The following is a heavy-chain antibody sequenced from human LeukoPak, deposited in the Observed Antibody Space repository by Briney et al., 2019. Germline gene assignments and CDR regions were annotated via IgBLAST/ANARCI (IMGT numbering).Heavy chain of an antibody. J-gene: IGHJ3*02. D-gene: IGHD3-22*01. CDR2: ISSSSSYI. Sequence: GGSLRLSCAASGFTFSSYSMNWVRQAPGKGLEWVSSISSSSSYIYYADPVKGRFTISRDNAKNSLYLQMNSLRAEDTAVYYCARVPNYDSSGIYYGRDAFDIWGQGTMVTVSS. CDR3: ARVPNYDSSGIYYGRDAFDI. V-gene: IGHV3-21*01. CDR1: GFTFSSYS.